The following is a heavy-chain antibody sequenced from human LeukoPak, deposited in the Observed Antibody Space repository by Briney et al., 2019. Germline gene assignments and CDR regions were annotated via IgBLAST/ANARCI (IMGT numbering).Heavy chain of an antibody. V-gene: IGHV3-30*02. D-gene: IGHD4/OR15-4a*01. CDR2: IRYDASRE. J-gene: IGHJ4*02. CDR1: GFIFDDYG. CDR3: AKVGANYYGIDY. Sequence: GGSLRLSCTSFGFIFDDYGMHWVRQAPGKGLEWVAFIRYDASREYYVDSVKGRFTISRDNSKNTLYLQMSSLRVEDTAVYYCAKVGANYYGIDYWGQGARVTVSS.